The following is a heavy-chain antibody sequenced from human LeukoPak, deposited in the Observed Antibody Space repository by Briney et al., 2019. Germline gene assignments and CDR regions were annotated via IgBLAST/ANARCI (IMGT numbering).Heavy chain of an antibody. CDR3: AKERSTTTWYDH. V-gene: IGHV3-23*01. J-gene: IGHJ4*02. Sequence: GGSLRLSCAASGFTVSAYAMAWVRQAPGKGLEWVSTIYDDNTYYADSVKGRSAISTDNSKNTVYLQMNSLRAEDTAVYYCAKERSTTTWYDHWGQGILATVSS. D-gene: IGHD2-2*01. CDR2: IYDDNT. CDR1: GFTVSAYA.